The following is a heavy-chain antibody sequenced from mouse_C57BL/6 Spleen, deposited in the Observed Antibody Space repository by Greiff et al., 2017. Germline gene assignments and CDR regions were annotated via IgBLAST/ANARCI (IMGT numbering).Heavy chain of an antibody. J-gene: IGHJ1*03. CDR3: AREGSSSYRYFEV. Sequence: QVQLQQPGAELVMPGASVKMSCKASGYAFSSYWMNWVKQRPGQGLEWIGRIDPADGDTNYNEKFKGKATLTADKSSSTAYMHLSSLTSEDSAVYAFAREGSSSYRYFEVWGTGTTVTVA. CDR1: GYAFSSYW. CDR2: IDPADGDT. D-gene: IGHD1-1*01. V-gene: IGHV1-82*01.